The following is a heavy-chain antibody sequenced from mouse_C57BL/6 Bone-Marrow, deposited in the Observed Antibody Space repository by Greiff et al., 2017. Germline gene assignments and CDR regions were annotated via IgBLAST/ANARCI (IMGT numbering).Heavy chain of an antibody. D-gene: IGHD2-2*01. Sequence: QVQLQQPGAELVMPGASVKLSCKASGYTFTSYWMHWVKQRPGQGLEWIGEIDPSDSYTNYNQKFKGKSTLTVDKSSSTAYMQLSSLTSEDSAVYYCASEEGYGYADWYFDVWGTGTTVTVSS. V-gene: IGHV1-69*01. J-gene: IGHJ1*03. CDR3: ASEEGYGYADWYFDV. CDR1: GYTFTSYW. CDR2: IDPSDSYT.